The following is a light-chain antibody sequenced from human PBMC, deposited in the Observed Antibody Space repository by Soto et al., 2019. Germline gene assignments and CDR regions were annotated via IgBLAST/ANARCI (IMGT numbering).Light chain of an antibody. CDR1: SSDAGSYNL. CDR3: CSYAGSSPYV. V-gene: IGLV2-23*01. Sequence: QSALTQPASVSGSPGQSITISCTGTSSDAGSYNLVSWYQQHPGKAPKLMIYEGSKRPSGVSNRFSGSKSGNTASLTISGLQAEDEADYYCCSYAGSSPYVFGTGTKLTVL. CDR2: EGS. J-gene: IGLJ1*01.